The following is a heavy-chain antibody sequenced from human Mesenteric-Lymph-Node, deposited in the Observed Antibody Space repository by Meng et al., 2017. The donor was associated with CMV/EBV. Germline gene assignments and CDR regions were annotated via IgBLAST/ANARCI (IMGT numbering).Heavy chain of an antibody. CDR2: IKQDGSEK. CDR3: ARSGYYDSSGYYYAFDY. CDR1: GFTFSSYW. D-gene: IGHD3-22*01. Sequence: ESLKISCAASGFTFSSYWMSWVRQAPGKGLEWVANIKQDGSEKYYVDSVKGRFTISRDNAKNSLYLQMNSLRAEDTAVYYCARSGYYDSSGYYYAFDYWGQGTLVTVSS. V-gene: IGHV3-7*01. J-gene: IGHJ4*02.